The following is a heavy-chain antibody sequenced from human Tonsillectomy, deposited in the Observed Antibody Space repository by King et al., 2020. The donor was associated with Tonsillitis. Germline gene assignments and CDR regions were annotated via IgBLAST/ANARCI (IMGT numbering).Heavy chain of an antibody. Sequence: VQLVESGAEVKKPGESLKISCKGSGYSFTNYWIGWVRQMPGKGLEWMGIIYPGDSDIRYSPSFQGQVTISADKSISTAYLQWSSLKASDTAMYYCARLAYCSGGSCQVGYFDYWGQGTLVTVSS. D-gene: IGHD2-15*01. CDR2: IYPGDSDI. J-gene: IGHJ4*02. CDR3: ARLAYCSGGSCQVGYFDY. CDR1: GYSFTNYW. V-gene: IGHV5-51*01.